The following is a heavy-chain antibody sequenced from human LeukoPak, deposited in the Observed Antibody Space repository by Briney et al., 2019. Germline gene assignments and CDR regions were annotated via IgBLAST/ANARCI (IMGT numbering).Heavy chain of an antibody. CDR2: IYPGDSDT. Sequence: GESLKISCKGSGYNFTNFWLGWVRQMPGKGLEWMGLIYPGDSDTRYSPSFQGQVTISLDKSIRTAYLQWSSLKPSDTAMYYCARHPASLKWFQSSQDNWSDPWGQGTLVTVSS. J-gene: IGHJ5*02. D-gene: IGHD3-3*02. CDR3: ARHPASLKWFQSSQDNWSDP. V-gene: IGHV5-51*01. CDR1: GYNFTNFW.